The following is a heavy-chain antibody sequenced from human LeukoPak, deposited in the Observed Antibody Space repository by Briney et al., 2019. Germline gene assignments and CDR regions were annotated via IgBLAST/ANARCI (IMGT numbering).Heavy chain of an antibody. V-gene: IGHV1-8*01. CDR2: MNPNSGNT. CDR1: GYTFSTCD. D-gene: IGHD3-10*01. CDR3: ARVRYYGPGIYYRGLAY. Sequence: ASVKVSCKASGYTFSTCDINWVRQATGQGLEWMGWMNPNSGNTGYAQKFQGRVTMTRNTSISTAYMELSGLRSEDTAVYYCARVRYYGPGIYYRGLAYWGQGSLVTVSS. J-gene: IGHJ4*02.